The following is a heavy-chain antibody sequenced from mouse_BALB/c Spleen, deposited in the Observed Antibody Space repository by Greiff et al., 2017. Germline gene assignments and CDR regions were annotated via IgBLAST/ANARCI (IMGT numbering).Heavy chain of an antibody. Sequence: VQLKESGAELAKPGASVKMSCKASGYTFTSYWMHWVKQRPGQGLEWIGYINPSTGYTEYNQKFKDKATLTADKSSSTAYMQLSSLTSEDSAVYYCARGGDGYYWYFDVWGAGTTVTVSS. CDR2: INPSTGYT. D-gene: IGHD2-3*01. J-gene: IGHJ1*01. CDR3: ARGGDGYYWYFDV. V-gene: IGHV1-7*01. CDR1: GYTFTSYW.